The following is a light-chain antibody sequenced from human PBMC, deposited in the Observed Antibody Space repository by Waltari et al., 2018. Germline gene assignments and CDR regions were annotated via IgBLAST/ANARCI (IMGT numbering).Light chain of an antibody. CDR3: CSYAGSTFV. Sequence: QSALTQPASVPGSPGQSITISCSGSSSNVGSYKLVSWYQQNPGKAPKLMIYEVDKRASGIPGRFSGSKSDSTASLTISGLQAEDEAVYYCCSYAGSTFVFGGGTQLTVL. V-gene: IGLV2-23*02. J-gene: IGLJ7*01. CDR2: EVD. CDR1: SSNVGSYKL.